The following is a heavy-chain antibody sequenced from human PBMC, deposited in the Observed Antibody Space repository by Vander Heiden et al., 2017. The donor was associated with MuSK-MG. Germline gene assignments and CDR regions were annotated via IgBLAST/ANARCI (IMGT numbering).Heavy chain of an antibody. Sequence: QVQLVQSGAEVKKPGASVKVSCKASGFTFTNNAMQWVRQAPGQRFEWLGWINTGNGATKYSQKFQGRVTITRDTSASTTYMELGSLRSEDTAVYYCAKGRWVGTTQAYYFDYWCQGTLVTVSS. D-gene: IGHD1-26*01. CDR2: INTGNGAT. J-gene: IGHJ4*02. CDR3: AKGRWVGTTQAYYFDY. CDR1: GFTFTNNA. V-gene: IGHV1-3*04.